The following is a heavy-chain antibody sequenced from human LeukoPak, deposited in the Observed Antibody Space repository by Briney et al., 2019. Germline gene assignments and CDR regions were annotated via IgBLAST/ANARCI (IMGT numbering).Heavy chain of an antibody. D-gene: IGHD2-15*01. J-gene: IGHJ4*02. CDR2: IYYSGST. CDR3: ARSYCSGGSCYIFDY. Sequence: PSETLSLTCTVSGGSISSYYWSWIRQPPGKGLEWIGYIYYSGSTNYNPSLKSRVTISVDTSKNQFSLRLSSVTATDTAVYYCARSYCSGGSCYIFDYWGQGTLVTVSS. CDR1: GGSISSYY. V-gene: IGHV4-59*08.